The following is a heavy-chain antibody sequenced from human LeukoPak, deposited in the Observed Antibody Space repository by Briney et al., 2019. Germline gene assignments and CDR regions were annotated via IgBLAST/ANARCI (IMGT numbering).Heavy chain of an antibody. V-gene: IGHV3-9*01. Sequence: GGSLRLSCAASGFTFDDHAIHWVRQAPGKGLEWVSGISWNSGSIGYADSVKGRFTISRDNAKNSLYLQMNSLRAEDTALYYCAKDISVAAAVGVFDYWGQGTLVTVSS. D-gene: IGHD6-13*01. CDR1: GFTFDDHA. CDR3: AKDISVAAAVGVFDY. CDR2: ISWNSGSI. J-gene: IGHJ4*02.